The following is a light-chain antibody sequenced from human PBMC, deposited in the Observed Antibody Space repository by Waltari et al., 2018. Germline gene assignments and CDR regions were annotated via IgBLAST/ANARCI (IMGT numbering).Light chain of an antibody. CDR2: QDS. CDR3: QAWDRNTYVV. V-gene: IGLV3-1*01. J-gene: IGLJ2*01. Sequence: SYELTQSPSVSVSPGQTASISCSGDKLEDRYVCWYQQKPGQSPVLVLHQDSKRPSGIPGRVLGFNPGKTATLTISETQAMDEADYYCQAWDRNTYVVFGGGTKLTVL. CDR1: KLEDRY.